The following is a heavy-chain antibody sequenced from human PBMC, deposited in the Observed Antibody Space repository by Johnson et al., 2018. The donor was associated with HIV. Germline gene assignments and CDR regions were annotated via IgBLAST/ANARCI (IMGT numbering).Heavy chain of an antibody. V-gene: IGHV3-23*04. D-gene: IGHD1-26*01. CDR3: KKGKIGCGIYSAPDAFDI. CDR1: GFTFGSYG. CDR2: ISGSGGST. J-gene: IGHJ3*02. Sequence: LQLVESGGRLVQPGGSLRLSCAASGFTFGSYGMSWVRQAPGKGLEWVSGISGSGGSTWYADSVKGRFTISSDNYKDTLYLQMNSLRAEDTAVNYCKKGKIGCGIYSAPDAFDIWGQGTMVTVAS.